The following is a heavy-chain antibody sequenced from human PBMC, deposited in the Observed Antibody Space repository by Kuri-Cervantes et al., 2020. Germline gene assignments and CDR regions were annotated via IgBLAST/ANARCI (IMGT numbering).Heavy chain of an antibody. CDR1: GGTFSSYA. D-gene: IGHD2-2*01. CDR3: ARVRVPATAYYYYYYMDV. V-gene: IGHV1-8*02. J-gene: IGHJ6*03. Sequence: ASVKVSCKASGGTFSSYAISWVRRAPGQGLEWMGWINPNSGGTNYAQKFQGRVTMTRNTSISTAYMELSSLRSEDTAVYYCARVRVPATAYYYYYYMDVWGKGTTVTVSS. CDR2: INPNSGGT.